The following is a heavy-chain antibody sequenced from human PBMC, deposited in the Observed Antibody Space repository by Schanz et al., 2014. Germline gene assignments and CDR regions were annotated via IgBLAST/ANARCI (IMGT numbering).Heavy chain of an antibody. CDR3: ASPSGYSDYGTYFDF. Sequence: VQLMESGGGVVQPGTSLILSCSVSGFSLNTYGIHWFRQPAGKGLEWVAVIWNNGVTKYYADSVRGRFTMSRDNSKNTLYLQMNSLRTEDTAVYYCASPSGYSDYGTYFDFWGQGTLVTVSS. V-gene: IGHV3-33*01. D-gene: IGHD5-12*01. J-gene: IGHJ4*02. CDR1: GFSLNTYG. CDR2: IWNNGVTK.